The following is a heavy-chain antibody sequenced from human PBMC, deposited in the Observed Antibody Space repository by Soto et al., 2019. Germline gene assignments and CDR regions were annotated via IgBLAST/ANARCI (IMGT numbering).Heavy chain of an antibody. D-gene: IGHD6-13*01. CDR3: ARRYSSSWYSNWFDP. CDR2: IYYSGST. CDR1: GGSISSSSYY. J-gene: IGHJ5*02. V-gene: IGHV4-39*01. Sequence: SETLSLTCTVSGGSISSSSYYWGWIRQPPGKGLEWIGSIYYSGSTYYNPSLKSRVTISVDTSKNQFSLKLSSVTAADTAVYYCARRYSSSWYSNWFDPWGQGTLVTVSS.